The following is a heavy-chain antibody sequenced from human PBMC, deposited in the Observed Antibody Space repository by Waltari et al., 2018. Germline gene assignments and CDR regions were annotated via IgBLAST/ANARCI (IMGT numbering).Heavy chain of an antibody. V-gene: IGHV1-2*06. CDR2: INPNSGGT. Sequence: QVQLVQSGAEVKKPGASVKVSCTASGSTFTGYYMHWVRHAPGQGLEWMGRINPNSGGTNYAQKFQGRVTMTRDTSISTAYMELSRLRSDDTAVYYCARGRLLLRPVKSFDYWGQGTLVTVSS. CDR3: ARGRLLLRPVKSFDY. J-gene: IGHJ4*02. CDR1: GSTFTGYY. D-gene: IGHD3-22*01.